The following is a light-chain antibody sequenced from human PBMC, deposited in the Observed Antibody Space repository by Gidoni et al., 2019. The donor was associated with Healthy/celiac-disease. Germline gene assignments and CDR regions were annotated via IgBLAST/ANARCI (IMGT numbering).Light chain of an antibody. J-gene: IGKJ1*01. CDR2: ASC. CDR1: QSISSW. Sequence: DIQMTQSPSTLSASVGDRVTITCRASQSISSWLAWYQQKPGKAPKLLIYASCSLESGVPSSISGSCAGTESTTISSRLHHDDVATYYCQHDNSYACTFGQGTKVEIK. V-gene: IGKV1-5*01. CDR3: QHDNSYACT.